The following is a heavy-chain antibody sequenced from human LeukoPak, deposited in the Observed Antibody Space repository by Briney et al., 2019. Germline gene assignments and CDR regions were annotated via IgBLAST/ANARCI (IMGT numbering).Heavy chain of an antibody. CDR1: GGSISSYY. CDR3: ARSGLRRSFDY. Sequence: KPSETLSLTCTVSGGSISSYYWSWIRQPPGKGLEWIGYIYYSGSTNYNPSLKSRATISVDTSKNQFSLKLSSVTAADTAVYYCARSGLRRSFDYWGQGTLVTVSS. CDR2: IYYSGST. J-gene: IGHJ4*02. V-gene: IGHV4-59*08. D-gene: IGHD4-17*01.